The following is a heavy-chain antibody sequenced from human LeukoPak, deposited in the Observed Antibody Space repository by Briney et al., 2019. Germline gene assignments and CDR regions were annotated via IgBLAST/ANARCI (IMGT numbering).Heavy chain of an antibody. J-gene: IGHJ4*02. V-gene: IGHV1-69*13. D-gene: IGHD6-19*01. Sequence: SVKVPCKASGGTFSSYAISWVRQAPGQGLEWMGGIIPIFGTANYAQKFQGRVTITADESTSTAYMELSSLRAEDTAVYYCAKTVAGMRNFDYWGQGTLVTVSS. CDR1: GGTFSSYA. CDR2: IIPIFGTA. CDR3: AKTVAGMRNFDY.